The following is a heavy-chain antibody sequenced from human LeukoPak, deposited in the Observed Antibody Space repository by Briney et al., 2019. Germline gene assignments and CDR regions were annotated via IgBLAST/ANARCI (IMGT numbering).Heavy chain of an antibody. V-gene: IGHV4-39*01. CDR1: GFTFTSYA. Sequence: GSLRLSCAASGFTFTSYAMSWVRQAPGKGLEWIGSIYYSGSTYYNPSLKSRVTISVDTSKNQFSLKLSSVTAADTAVYYCARHNDWNYFDYWGQGTLVTVSS. CDR3: ARHNDWNYFDY. J-gene: IGHJ4*02. D-gene: IGHD1-1*01. CDR2: IYYSGST.